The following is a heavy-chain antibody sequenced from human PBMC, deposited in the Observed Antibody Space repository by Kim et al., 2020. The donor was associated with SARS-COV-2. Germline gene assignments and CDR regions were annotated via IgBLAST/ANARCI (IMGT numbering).Heavy chain of an antibody. CDR1: GYTFTSYG. D-gene: IGHD3-10*01. CDR2: ISAYNGNT. CDR3: ARTGAIGFGELSDWWFDP. V-gene: IGHV1-18*01. Sequence: ASVKVSCKASGYTFTSYGISWVRQAPGQGLEWMGWISAYNGNTNYAQKLQGRVTMTTDTSTSTAYMELRSLRSDDTAVYYCARTGAIGFGELSDWWFDPWGQGTLVTVSS. J-gene: IGHJ5*02.